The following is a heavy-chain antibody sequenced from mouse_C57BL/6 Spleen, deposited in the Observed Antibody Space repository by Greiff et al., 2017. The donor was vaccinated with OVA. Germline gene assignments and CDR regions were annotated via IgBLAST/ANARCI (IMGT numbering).Heavy chain of an antibody. CDR2: IYPGDGDT. CDR3: ARGITTEDWYFDV. Sequence: VKLQESGPELVKPGASVKISCKASGYAFSSSWMNWVKQRPGKGLEWIGRIYPGDGDTKYNGKFKGKATLTADKSSSTAYMQLSSLTSEDSAVYFCARGITTEDWYFDVWGTGTTVTVSS. V-gene: IGHV1-82*01. J-gene: IGHJ1*03. CDR1: GYAFSSSW. D-gene: IGHD1-1*01.